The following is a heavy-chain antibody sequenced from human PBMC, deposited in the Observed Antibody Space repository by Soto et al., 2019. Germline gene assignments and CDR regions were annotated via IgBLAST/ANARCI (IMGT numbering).Heavy chain of an antibody. CDR1: CCSIISSSYY. J-gene: IGHJ6*04. D-gene: IGHD6-13*01. CDR3: ARRYSSSYPYYYYYGMDV. Sequence: SDTLSLTCTVSCCSIISSSYYWGWIRKPPGKGLEWIGSIYYSGSTYYNPSLKSRVTISVDTSKNQFSLKLSSVTAADTAVYYCARRYSSSYPYYYYYGMDVWGKGTTVT. CDR2: IYYSGST. V-gene: IGHV4-39*01.